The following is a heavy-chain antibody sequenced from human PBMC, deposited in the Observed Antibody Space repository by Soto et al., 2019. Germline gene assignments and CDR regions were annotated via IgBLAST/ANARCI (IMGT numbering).Heavy chain of an antibody. CDR3: AIILMNYYRLDY. J-gene: IGHJ4*02. Sequence: SETLSLTCTVSGASINSGVYYWSWIRQPPGKGLEWIGHIYYSGSTYYNPSLKSRAGISVDSSKSQVSLKLTSVTAADTAVYFWAIILMNYYRLDYWGQGALVTVSS. D-gene: IGHD3-10*01. V-gene: IGHV4-30-4*01. CDR1: GASINSGVYY. CDR2: IYYSGST.